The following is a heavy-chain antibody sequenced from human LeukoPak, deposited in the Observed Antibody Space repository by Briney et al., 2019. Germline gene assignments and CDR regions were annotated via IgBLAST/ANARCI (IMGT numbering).Heavy chain of an antibody. CDR1: GGTFSSYA. V-gene: IGHV1-46*01. CDR3: ARAYSTSPRNGFDI. Sequence: ASVKVSCKASGGTFSSYAISWVRQAPGQGLEWMGIINPSGGSTTYAQKFRGRLTMTRDMSTSTVYMELSSLRSEDTAVYYCARAYSTSPRNGFDIWGQGTMVTVTS. D-gene: IGHD6-6*01. CDR2: INPSGGST. J-gene: IGHJ3*02.